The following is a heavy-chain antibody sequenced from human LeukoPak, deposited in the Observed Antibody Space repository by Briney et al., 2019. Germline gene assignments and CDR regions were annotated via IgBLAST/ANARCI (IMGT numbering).Heavy chain of an antibody. V-gene: IGHV4-39*01. Sequence: PSETLSLTCTVSGGSISSSSYYWGWIRQPPGKGLECIGSIYYSGSTYYNPSLKSRVTISVDTSKKQFSLKLSSVTAADTAVYYCARGGYYTTSSYDYWGQGTLVTVSS. CDR3: ARGGYYTTSSYDY. J-gene: IGHJ4*02. CDR1: GGSISSSSYY. D-gene: IGHD1-26*01. CDR2: IYYSGST.